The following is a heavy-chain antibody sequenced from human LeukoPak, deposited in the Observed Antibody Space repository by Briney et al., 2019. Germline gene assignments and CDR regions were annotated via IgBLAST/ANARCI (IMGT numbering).Heavy chain of an antibody. V-gene: IGHV3-23*01. D-gene: IGHD1-14*01. CDR3: ARGGMRGKLSYPYYYMDV. Sequence: GGSLRLSCAASGFTFSSYGMNWVRQAPGKGLEWVAGFSGSTGITHYADSVKGRFTIARDNSRDPLSLQMNSLSGEDKAVYYCARGGMRGKLSYPYYYMDVWGKGTTVTVSS. CDR1: GFTFSSYG. CDR2: FSGSTGIT. J-gene: IGHJ6*03.